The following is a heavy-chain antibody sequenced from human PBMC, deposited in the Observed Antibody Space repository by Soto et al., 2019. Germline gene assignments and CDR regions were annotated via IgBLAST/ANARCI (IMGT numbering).Heavy chain of an antibody. J-gene: IGHJ4*02. V-gene: IGHV4-59*01. D-gene: IGHD3-16*01. CDR2: VYYSGST. CDR3: ARTWGSTKDC. Sequence: QVQLQESGPGLVKPSETLSLTCVVSGGSLSSYYWSWIRQPPGKGLEWIGYVYYSGSTNYNPSLKSRVTISVDTSKNQFSLQLSSVTAADSAVYYCARTWGSTKDCWGRGTLVPVSS. CDR1: GGSLSSYY.